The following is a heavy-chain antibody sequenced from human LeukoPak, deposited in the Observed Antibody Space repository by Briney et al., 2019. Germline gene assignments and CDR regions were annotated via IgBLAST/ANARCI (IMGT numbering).Heavy chain of an antibody. Sequence: PGGSLRLSCVGSGFTYTDYWMHWFRQAPGKGPVWVSRINPDGTIIDYADSVKGRFSISRDNAKNLLYLQMNGQRADDTAVYYCAKDLSWNTADRWGQGILVTVSS. D-gene: IGHD5-18*01. CDR3: AKDLSWNTADR. CDR1: GFTYTDYW. J-gene: IGHJ5*02. CDR2: INPDGTII. V-gene: IGHV3-74*01.